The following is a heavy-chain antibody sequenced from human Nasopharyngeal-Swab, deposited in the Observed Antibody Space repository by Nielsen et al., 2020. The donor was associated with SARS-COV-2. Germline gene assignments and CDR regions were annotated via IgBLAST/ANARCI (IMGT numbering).Heavy chain of an antibody. Sequence: GESLKISCAASGFTFSSSGMDWVRQAPGKGLEWVAVISYDGSNEYYGDSVKGRFTISRDNSKNTLYLQMNSLRADDTAVYYCAKDVHGDYGGIDYWGQGILVTVSS. CDR2: ISYDGSNE. V-gene: IGHV3-30*18. J-gene: IGHJ4*02. D-gene: IGHD4-17*01. CDR3: AKDVHGDYGGIDY. CDR1: GFTFSSSG.